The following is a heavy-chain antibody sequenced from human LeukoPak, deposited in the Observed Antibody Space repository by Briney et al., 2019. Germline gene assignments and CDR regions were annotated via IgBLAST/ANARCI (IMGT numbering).Heavy chain of an antibody. D-gene: IGHD3-10*01. V-gene: IGHV4-59*01. J-gene: IGHJ6*03. Sequence: SETLSLTCTVSGGSISRYYWSWIRQPPGKGLEWIGYIYYSGSTNYNPSLKSRVTISVDTSKNQFSLKLSSVTAADTAVYYCARGRSSMVRGYYYYYMDVWGKGTTVTISS. CDR1: GGSISRYY. CDR3: ARGRSSMVRGYYYYYMDV. CDR2: IYYSGST.